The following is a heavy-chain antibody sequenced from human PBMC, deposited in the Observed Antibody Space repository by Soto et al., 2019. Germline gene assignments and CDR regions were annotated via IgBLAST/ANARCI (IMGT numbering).Heavy chain of an antibody. D-gene: IGHD3-22*01. V-gene: IGHV3-30-3*01. CDR2: ISYDGSNK. CDR1: LFTFSIYR. J-gene: IGHJ3*02. CDR3: ARGQAMIVVHNAFDI. Sequence: WGSLRISCVPSLFTFSIYRMHWVRQAPGKGLEWVAVISYDGSNKYYADSVKGRFTISRDNSKNTLYLQMNSLRAEDTAVYYCARGQAMIVVHNAFDIWGQGTMVTVSS.